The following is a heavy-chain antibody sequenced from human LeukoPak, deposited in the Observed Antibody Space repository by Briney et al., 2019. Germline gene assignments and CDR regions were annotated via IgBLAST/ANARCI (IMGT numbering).Heavy chain of an antibody. CDR1: GGSISSYY. J-gene: IGHJ6*03. Sequence: PSETLSLTCTVSGGSISSYYWSWTRQPAGKGLEWIGRIYTSGSTNYNPSLKSRVTMSVDTSKNQFSLKLSSVTAADTAVYYCAREEVEQWLVLPDYYYYMDVWGKGTTVTVSS. CDR2: IYTSGST. D-gene: IGHD6-19*01. V-gene: IGHV4-4*07. CDR3: AREEVEQWLVLPDYYYYMDV.